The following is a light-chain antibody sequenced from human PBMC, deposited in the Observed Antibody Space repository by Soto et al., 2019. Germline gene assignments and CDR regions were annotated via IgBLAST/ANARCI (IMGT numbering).Light chain of an antibody. J-gene: IGLJ3*02. V-gene: IGLV2-14*03. CDR2: DVS. Sequence: QSALTQPASVSGSPGQSITISCSGTSSDVGGYNFVSWYQQHSGKAPKLIIFDVSNRPSGVSNRFSGSRSANTASLTISGHQAEDEADYYCSYYTGRSRLVVFGGGTKLTVL. CDR1: SSDVGGYNF. CDR3: SYYTGRSRLVV.